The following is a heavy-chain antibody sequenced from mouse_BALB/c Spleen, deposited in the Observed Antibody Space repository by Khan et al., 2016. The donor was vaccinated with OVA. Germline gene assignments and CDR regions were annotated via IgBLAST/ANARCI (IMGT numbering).Heavy chain of an antibody. CDR1: GFSLSDYG. CDR3: AKGVWSYYYTLDY. Sequence: VQLKQSGPGLVAPSQNLSITCTVSGFSLSDYGVSWIRQSPGKGLEWLGVIWGGGRTYYNSALKSRLTISKDNSKSQVFLKMSSWQSDDTAMFYCAKGVWSYYYTLDYWGKGTSVTVSS. V-gene: IGHV2-6-5*01. J-gene: IGHJ4*01. CDR2: IWGGGRT.